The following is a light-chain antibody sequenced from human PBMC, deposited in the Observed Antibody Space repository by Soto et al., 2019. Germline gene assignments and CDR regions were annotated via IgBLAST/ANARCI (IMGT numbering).Light chain of an antibody. CDR2: GAS. CDR3: QQYGSSPWT. V-gene: IGKV3-20*01. CDR1: QSVSSSY. Sequence: EIVLTQSPATLSLSRGERSTLDFMASQSVSSSYLAWYQQKPGQAPRLLIYGASGRATGIPDRFSGSGSGTDFTLTISRLEPEDFAVYYCQQYGSSPWTFGQGTKVDIK. J-gene: IGKJ1*01.